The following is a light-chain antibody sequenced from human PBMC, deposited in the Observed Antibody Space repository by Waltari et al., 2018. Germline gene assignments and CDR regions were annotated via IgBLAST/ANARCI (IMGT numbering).Light chain of an antibody. V-gene: IGKV1-5*01. CDR3: QQYSGYSGI. CDR1: QGISRW. J-gene: IGKJ4*01. Sequence: DIQMTQSPSTLSASAGDSVTITCRASQGISRWLAWYQQKPGKPPKVLIYDASSLESGVPSRFSGSGSETEFTLVISNLQPDDVATYYCQQYSGYSGIFGGGTKVEIK. CDR2: DAS.